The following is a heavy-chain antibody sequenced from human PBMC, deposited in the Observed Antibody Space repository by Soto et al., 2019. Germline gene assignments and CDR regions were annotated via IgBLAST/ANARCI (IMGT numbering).Heavy chain of an antibody. Sequence: QVQLVESGGGVVQPGRSLRLSCTPSGFIFSSYGMHWVRQAPGTGLEWLAVIRYDGSRKYYADSVKGRFTISRDNSENTLFLQMNSLRDQDTGVYYCARVKLTRGAYDSPFDYWGQGTLVTVSS. D-gene: IGHD3-16*01. J-gene: IGHJ4*02. CDR3: ARVKLTRGAYDSPFDY. V-gene: IGHV3-33*01. CDR1: GFIFSSYG. CDR2: IRYDGSRK.